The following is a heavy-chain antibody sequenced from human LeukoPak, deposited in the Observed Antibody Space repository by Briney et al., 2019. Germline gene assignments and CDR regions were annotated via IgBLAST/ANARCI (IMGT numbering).Heavy chain of an antibody. J-gene: IGHJ6*03. Sequence: GGSLRLSCAASGFTFSSYSMNWVRQAPGKGLEWVSSISSSSNYIYYADSAKGRFTISRDNAKNSMYLQMNSLRAEDTAVYYCARGVDYYYYYMDVWGKGTTVTVSS. CDR2: ISSSSNYI. CDR1: GFTFSSYS. CDR3: ARGVDYYYYYMDV. V-gene: IGHV3-21*01.